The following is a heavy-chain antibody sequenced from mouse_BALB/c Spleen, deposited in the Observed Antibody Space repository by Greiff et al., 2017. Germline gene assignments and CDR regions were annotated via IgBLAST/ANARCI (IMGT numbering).Heavy chain of an antibody. CDR3: ARRGDYGDETGFAY. D-gene: IGHD2-4*01. V-gene: IGHV5-17*02. Sequence: DVQLQESGGGLVQPGGSRKLSCAASGFTFSSFGMHWVRQAPEKGLEWVAYISSGSSTSYYADTVKGRFTISRDNPKNTLFLQMNILRSEDTAMYYCARRGDYGDETGFAYWGQGTLVTVSA. J-gene: IGHJ3*01. CDR2: ISSGSSTS. CDR1: GFTFSSFG.